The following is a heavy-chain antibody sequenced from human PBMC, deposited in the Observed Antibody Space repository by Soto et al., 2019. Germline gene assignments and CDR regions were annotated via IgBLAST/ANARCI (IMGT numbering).Heavy chain of an antibody. Sequence: PGGALRLCCAASGFTFSSYGMQGVRQAPGKGLERVAVIWYDGSNKYYADSVKGRFTISRDNSKNTLYLQLKSLRAEDTAVYYCAKEVGPRGAFDIWGQGTMVTVSS. J-gene: IGHJ3*02. CDR2: IWYDGSNK. D-gene: IGHD3-10*01. CDR1: GFTFSSYG. CDR3: AKEVGPRGAFDI. V-gene: IGHV3-33*06.